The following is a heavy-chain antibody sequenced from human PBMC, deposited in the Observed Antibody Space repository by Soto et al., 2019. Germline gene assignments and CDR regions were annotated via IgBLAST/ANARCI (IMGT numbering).Heavy chain of an antibody. D-gene: IGHD2-21*01. J-gene: IGHJ6*02. CDR2: ISYDGSNK. CDR3: AKGACMDV. CDR1: GFTFSSYG. V-gene: IGHV3-30*18. Sequence: QVQLVESGGGVVQPGRSLRLSCAASGFTFSSYGMHWVRQAPGKGLEWVAVISYDGSNKYYADSVKGRFTISRDNSKNTLYLQMNSLRAEDTAVYYCAKGACMDVWGQGTTVTVSS.